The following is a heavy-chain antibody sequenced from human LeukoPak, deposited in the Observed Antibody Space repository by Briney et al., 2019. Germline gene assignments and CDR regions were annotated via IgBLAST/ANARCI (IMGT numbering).Heavy chain of an antibody. V-gene: IGHV3-43D*03. CDR3: AKDMFRIVATMSAAFDS. CDR2: ISWDGGST. D-gene: IGHD5-12*01. Sequence: HPGGPLRLSCAASGFTFDDYAMHWVRQAPGKGLEWVSLISWDGGSTYYADSVKGRFTISRDNSKNSLYLQMNSLRAEDTALYYCAKDMFRIVATMSAAFDSWGQGTLVTVSS. CDR1: GFTFDDYA. J-gene: IGHJ4*02.